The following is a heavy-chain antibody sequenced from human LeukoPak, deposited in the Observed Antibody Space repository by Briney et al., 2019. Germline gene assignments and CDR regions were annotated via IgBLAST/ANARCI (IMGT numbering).Heavy chain of an antibody. CDR1: GFTFSSYS. Sequence: GGSLRLSCAASGFTFSSYSMNWVRQAPWKGLEWVSSISSSSSYIYYADSVKGRFTISRDNAKNSLYLQMNSLRAEDTAVYYCARVSRYSAMVRGVIYPFFDYWGQGTLVTVSS. D-gene: IGHD3-10*01. J-gene: IGHJ4*02. CDR3: ARVSRYSAMVRGVIYPFFDY. CDR2: ISSSSSYI. V-gene: IGHV3-21*01.